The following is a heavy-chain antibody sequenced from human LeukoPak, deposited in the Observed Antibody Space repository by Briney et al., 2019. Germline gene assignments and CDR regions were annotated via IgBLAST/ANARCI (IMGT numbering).Heavy chain of an antibody. CDR3: ASVRGWYPTNGGAFDI. CDR1: GYTFTSYA. CDR2: INTNTGNP. J-gene: IGHJ3*02. V-gene: IGHV7-4-1*02. D-gene: IGHD6-19*01. Sequence: GASVKVSCKASGYTFTSYAMNWVRQAPGQGLEWMGWINTNTGNPTYAQGFTGRFVFSLDTSVSTAYLQISSLKAEDTAVYYCASVRGWYPTNGGAFDIWGQGTMVTVSS.